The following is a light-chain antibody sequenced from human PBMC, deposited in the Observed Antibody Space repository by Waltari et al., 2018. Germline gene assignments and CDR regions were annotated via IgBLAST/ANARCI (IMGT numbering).Light chain of an antibody. CDR2: AAS. CDR3: QQLKSDQWT. Sequence: IQLTQSPSSLSASVGDRVTITYRATQGISNYLAWYQQKPGKAPKPLIYAASTLQSGVPSRFSGSGSGTDFALTISSLQPEEFATYYCQQLKSDQWTFSQGTKVEIK. J-gene: IGKJ1*01. CDR1: QGISNY. V-gene: IGKV1-9*01.